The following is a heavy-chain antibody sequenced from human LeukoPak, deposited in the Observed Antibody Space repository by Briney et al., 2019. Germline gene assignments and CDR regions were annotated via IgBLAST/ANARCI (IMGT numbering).Heavy chain of an antibody. CDR2: ISSSGHIV. V-gene: IGHV3-48*03. Sequence: PGGSLRLSCAASGFTFSSYEMNWVRQAPGKGLEWVSYISSSGHIVYYADSVKGRSTISRGNAKNSLYLQMNSLRAEDTAVYYCARENYYDYSGYYYLEYWGQGTLVTVSS. CDR1: GFTFSSYE. D-gene: IGHD3-22*01. J-gene: IGHJ4*02. CDR3: ARENYYDYSGYYYLEY.